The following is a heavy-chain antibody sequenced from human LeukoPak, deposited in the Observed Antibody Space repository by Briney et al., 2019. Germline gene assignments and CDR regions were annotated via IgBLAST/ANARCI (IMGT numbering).Heavy chain of an antibody. V-gene: IGHV3-23*01. D-gene: IGHD1-1*01. CDR3: AKSTGIYYYYGLDV. CDR1: GFIFSSYA. CDR2: ISGSGGNT. Sequence: GGSLRLSCAASGFIFSSYAMSWVRQAPGKGLEWVSGISGSGGNTYYADSVRGRFTISRDNSKKTAYLRMNSLRAEDTAVYYCAKSTGIYYYYGLDVWGQGTTVTVSS. J-gene: IGHJ6*02.